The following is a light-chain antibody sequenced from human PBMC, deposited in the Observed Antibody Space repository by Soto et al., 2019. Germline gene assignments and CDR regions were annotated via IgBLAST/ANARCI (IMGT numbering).Light chain of an antibody. Sequence: DIQMTQSPSSLSASGGDRLTITCRASLGISNVLAWYQQQPGKVPELLIYGASTLQSGVPSRFSGSGSGTAFTLHISRLQHEDVATYYCQQYNSAPFTFGPGTKVDIK. CDR2: GAS. J-gene: IGKJ3*01. V-gene: IGKV1-27*01. CDR1: LGISNV. CDR3: QQYNSAPFT.